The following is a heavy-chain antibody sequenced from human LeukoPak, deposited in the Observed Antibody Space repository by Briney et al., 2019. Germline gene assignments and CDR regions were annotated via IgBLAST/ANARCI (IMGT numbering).Heavy chain of an antibody. CDR3: TFSRVRGVGSYYYYYYMDV. V-gene: IGHV6-1*01. CDR2: TYYRSKWYN. J-gene: IGHJ6*03. Sequence: SQTLSLTCAISGDSVSSNSAAWNWIRQSPSRGLEWLGRTYYRSKWYNDYAVSVKSRITINPDTSKNQLSLQLNSVTPEDTAVYYCTFSRVRGVGSYYYYYYMDVWGKGTTVTVSS. D-gene: IGHD3-10*02. CDR1: GDSVSSNSAA.